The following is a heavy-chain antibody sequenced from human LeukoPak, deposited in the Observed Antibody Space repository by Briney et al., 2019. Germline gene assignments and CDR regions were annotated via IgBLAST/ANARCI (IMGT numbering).Heavy chain of an antibody. CDR2: ISSSSSSI. CDR3: AREYSPDIVVVVAAVVPFDI. D-gene: IGHD2-15*01. Sequence: GESLRLSCEASGFTFSNAWMSWVRQAPGKGLEWVSYISSSSSSIYYADSVKGRFTISRDNAKNSLYLQMNSLRDEDTAVYYCAREYSPDIVVVVAAVVPFDIWGQGTMVTVSS. J-gene: IGHJ3*02. CDR1: GFTFSNAW. V-gene: IGHV3-48*02.